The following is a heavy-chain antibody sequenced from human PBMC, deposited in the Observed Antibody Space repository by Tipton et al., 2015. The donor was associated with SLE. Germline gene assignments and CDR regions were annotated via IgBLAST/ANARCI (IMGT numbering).Heavy chain of an antibody. J-gene: IGHJ4*02. CDR3: ASFYSSGSGY. CDR2: INHSGGT. Sequence: LRLSCAVYGGSFSGYYWSWIRQPPGKGLEWIGEINHSGGTNYNPSLKSRVTISVDTSKNQFSLKLSSVTAADTAVYYCASFYSSGSGYWGQGTLVTVSS. V-gene: IGHV4-34*01. CDR1: GGSFSGYY. D-gene: IGHD6-19*01.